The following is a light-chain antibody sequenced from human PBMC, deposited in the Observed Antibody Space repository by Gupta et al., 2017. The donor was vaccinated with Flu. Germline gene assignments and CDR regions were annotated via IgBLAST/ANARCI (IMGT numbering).Light chain of an antibody. CDR1: QSISSW. CDR3: QQYNLYST. CDR2: KAS. J-gene: IGKJ1*01. V-gene: IGKV1-5*03. Sequence: SPSTLSASVGDRVTITCRVSQSISSWLAWYQQKPGRAPKLLIYKASSLESGVPSRFSGSGSGTEFTLTISSLQPDDFATYYCQQYNLYSTFGQGTKVEIK.